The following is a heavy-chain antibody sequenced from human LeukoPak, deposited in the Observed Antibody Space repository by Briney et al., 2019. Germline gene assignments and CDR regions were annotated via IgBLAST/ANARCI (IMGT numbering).Heavy chain of an antibody. Sequence: GGSLRLSCAASGFTFSSYAMNWVRQAPGKGLEWVGRIKSKTDGGTTDYAAPVKGRFTISRDDSKNTLYLQMNSLKTEDTAVYYCTTRNVGGATSDYWGQGTQVTVSS. D-gene: IGHD1-26*01. J-gene: IGHJ4*02. V-gene: IGHV3-15*07. CDR3: TTRNVGGATSDY. CDR1: GFTFSSYA. CDR2: IKSKTDGGTT.